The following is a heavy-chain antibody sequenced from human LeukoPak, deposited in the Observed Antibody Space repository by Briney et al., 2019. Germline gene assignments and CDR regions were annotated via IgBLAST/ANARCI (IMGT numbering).Heavy chain of an antibody. V-gene: IGHV1-18*01. Sequence: ASVKVSCXASGYTSTSYGISWVRRAPGQGLEWMGWISAYNGNTNYAQKLQGRVTMTTDTSTSTAYMELRSLRSDDTAVYYCAYNEYSSSWIDYWGQGTLVTVSS. CDR1: GYTSTSYG. CDR2: ISAYNGNT. D-gene: IGHD6-6*01. CDR3: AYNEYSSSWIDY. J-gene: IGHJ4*02.